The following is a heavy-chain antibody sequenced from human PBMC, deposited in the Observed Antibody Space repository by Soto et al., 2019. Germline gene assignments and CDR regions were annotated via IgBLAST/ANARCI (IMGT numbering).Heavy chain of an antibody. Sequence: ASVKVSCEASEYSFTSYDINWVRQATGQGLEWMGWMNPNSGNTGYAQRFQGRVTMTRNTSISTAYMELSSLRSEDTAVYYCARGINYYDSGDDAFDIWGQGTMVTVSS. CDR2: MNPNSGNT. J-gene: IGHJ3*02. CDR3: ARGINYYDSGDDAFDI. D-gene: IGHD3-10*01. V-gene: IGHV1-8*01. CDR1: EYSFTSYD.